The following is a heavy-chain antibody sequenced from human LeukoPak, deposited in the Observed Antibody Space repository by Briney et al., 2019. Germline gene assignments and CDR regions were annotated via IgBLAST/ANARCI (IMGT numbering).Heavy chain of an antibody. CDR1: GFTFSSYG. V-gene: IGHV3-30*18. CDR2: ISYDGSNK. D-gene: IGHD6-13*01. Sequence: AGGSLRLSCAASGFTFSSYGMHWVRQAPGKGLEWVAVISYDGSNKYYADSVKGRFTISRDNSKNTLYLQMNSLRAEDTAVYYCAKSWRIDYWGQGTLVTVSS. CDR3: AKSWRIDY. J-gene: IGHJ4*02.